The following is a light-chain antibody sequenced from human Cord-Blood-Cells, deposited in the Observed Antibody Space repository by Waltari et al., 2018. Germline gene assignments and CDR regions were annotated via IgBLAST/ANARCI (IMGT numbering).Light chain of an antibody. V-gene: IGLV2-23*01. CDR2: EGS. J-gene: IGLJ3*02. Sequence: QSALTQPASVSGSPGQSITISCTGPSSAVGSYNLVSWYQQHPGKAPKLMIYEGSKRPSGVSNRFSGSKSGNTASLTISGLQAEDEADYYCCSYAGSSWVFGGGTKLTVL. CDR3: CSYAGSSWV. CDR1: SSAVGSYNL.